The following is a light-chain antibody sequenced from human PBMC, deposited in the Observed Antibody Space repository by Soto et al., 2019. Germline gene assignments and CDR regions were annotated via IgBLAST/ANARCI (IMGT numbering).Light chain of an antibody. Sequence: QSVLTQPPSVSAAPGQKVTISCSGSSANIGSNYVSWYQQLPGTAPKLVIYDSDRRPSEIPDRFSGSKSGTSATLDITGLQTGDEDDYYCGAWDGSLSVVLFGGGTKLTVL. J-gene: IGLJ2*01. CDR1: SANIGSNY. CDR3: GAWDGSLSVVL. V-gene: IGLV1-51*01. CDR2: DSD.